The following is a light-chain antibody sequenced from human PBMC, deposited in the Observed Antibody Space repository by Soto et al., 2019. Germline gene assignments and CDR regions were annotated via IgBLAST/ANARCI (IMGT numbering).Light chain of an antibody. CDR3: QSYDTSLGVV. CDR2: GNS. CDR1: RSNIGAGYD. J-gene: IGLJ2*01. Sequence: QSVLTQPPSVSGAPGQRVTISCTGSRSNIGAGYDVHWYQLLPGTAPRLLIYGNSNRPSGVPDRFSGSKSATSASLAITGLQAEDEADYYCQSYDTSLGVVFGGRTKLTVL. V-gene: IGLV1-40*01.